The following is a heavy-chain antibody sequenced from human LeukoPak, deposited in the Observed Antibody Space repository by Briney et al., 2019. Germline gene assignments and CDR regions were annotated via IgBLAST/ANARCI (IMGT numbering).Heavy chain of an antibody. D-gene: IGHD3-10*01. J-gene: IGHJ4*02. CDR2: INPNSGGT. CDR3: ARVRLRVYGSGPYYFDY. CDR1: GYTFTGYY. Sequence: PGASVKVSCKASGYTFTGYYMHWVRQAPGQGLEWMGWINPNSGGTNYAQKFQGRVTVTRDTSISTAYMELSRLRSDDTAVYYCARVRLRVYGSGPYYFDYWGQGTLVTVSS. V-gene: IGHV1-2*02.